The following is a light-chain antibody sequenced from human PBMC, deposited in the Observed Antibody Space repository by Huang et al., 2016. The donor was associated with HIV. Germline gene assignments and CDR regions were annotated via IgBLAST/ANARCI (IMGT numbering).Light chain of an antibody. CDR2: DAS. CDR3: QQRVNGLT. Sequence: EIVLTQSPATLSFFPGQRVSLSCRASQNINTHLAWYQQRPCQPPRLLIYDASSRVPGVAARFSGRGSGTDFTLTISSLESEDFATYYCQQRVNGLTFGGGTKV. V-gene: IGKV3-11*01. CDR1: QNINTH. J-gene: IGKJ4*01.